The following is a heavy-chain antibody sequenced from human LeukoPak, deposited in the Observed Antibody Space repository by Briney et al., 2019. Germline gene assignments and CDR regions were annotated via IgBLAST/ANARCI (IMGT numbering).Heavy chain of an antibody. V-gene: IGHV1-3*01. CDR2: INAGNGNT. J-gene: IGHJ5*02. D-gene: IGHD2-2*01. CDR1: GYTFTSYA. CDR3: ARGGMPAGWFDP. Sequence: GASVKVSCKASGYTFTSYAMHLVRQAPGQRLEGMGWINAGNGNTKYSQKFQGRVTITRDTSASTAYMELSSLRSEDTAVYYCARGGMPAGWFDPWGQGTLVTVSS.